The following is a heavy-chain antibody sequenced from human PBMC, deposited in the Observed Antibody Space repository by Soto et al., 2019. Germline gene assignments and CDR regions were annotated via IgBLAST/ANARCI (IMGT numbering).Heavy chain of an antibody. Sequence: QVQLQESGPGLVKPSQTLSLTCTVSGGSITSDYSCWSWIRQPPGEGLEWIGHIFDSGTTYTNPSPSRQVAISLSTSKNHFSLTLSSVTAADTAVYYCARGPSGDKVHYWGQGALVTVSS. D-gene: IGHD7-27*01. CDR3: ARGPSGDKVHY. CDR1: GGSITSDYSC. V-gene: IGHV4-30-4*01. J-gene: IGHJ4*02. CDR2: IFDSGTT.